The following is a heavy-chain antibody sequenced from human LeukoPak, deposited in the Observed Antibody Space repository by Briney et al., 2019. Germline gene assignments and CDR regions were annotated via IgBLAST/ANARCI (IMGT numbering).Heavy chain of an antibody. V-gene: IGHV4-34*01. CDR2: INHSGST. D-gene: IGHD6-13*01. J-gene: IGHJ4*02. Sequence: SETLSLTCAVYGGSFSGYYWSWIRQPPGKGLEWIGEINHSGSTNYNPSLRSRVTISVDTSKNQFSLKLSSVTAADTAVYYCARRSLSIAAAGRVIDYWGQGTLVTVSS. CDR1: GGSFSGYY. CDR3: ARRSLSIAAAGRVIDY.